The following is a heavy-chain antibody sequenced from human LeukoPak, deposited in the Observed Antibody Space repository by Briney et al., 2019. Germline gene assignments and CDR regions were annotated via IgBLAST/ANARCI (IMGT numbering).Heavy chain of an antibody. CDR3: ASERYNWNYAFDY. CDR2: ISSGSSYI. D-gene: IGHD1-7*01. V-gene: IGHV3-21*01. J-gene: IGHJ4*02. Sequence: GGSLRLSCAASGFTFSSSSMNWVRQAPGKGLEWVSSISSGSSYIYYADPLKGRFTVSRDNAKNSLYLQMNSLRAEDTAVYYCASERYNWNYAFDYWGQGTLVTVSS. CDR1: GFTFSSSS.